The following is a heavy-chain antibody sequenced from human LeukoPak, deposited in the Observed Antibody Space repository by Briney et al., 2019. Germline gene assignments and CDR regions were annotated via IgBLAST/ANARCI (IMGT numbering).Heavy chain of an antibody. CDR1: GFTFSSYA. J-gene: IGHJ6*02. Sequence: GGSLRLSCAASGFTFSSYAMSWVRQAPGKGLEWVSGISGSGSNTYYADSVKGRFTISRDNSKNTLCLQMNGLRAEDTAVYYCAKVHWRYCSGGSCSYYYGMDVWGQGTTVTVSS. CDR3: AKVHWRYCSGGSCSYYYGMDV. V-gene: IGHV3-23*01. CDR2: ISGSGSNT. D-gene: IGHD2-15*01.